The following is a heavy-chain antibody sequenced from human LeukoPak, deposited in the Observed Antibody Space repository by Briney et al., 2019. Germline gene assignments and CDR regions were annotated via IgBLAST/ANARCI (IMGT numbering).Heavy chain of an antibody. Sequence: GRSLRLSCEASGFTFSAYDMHWVRQAPDKGLEWVAVISYDGSNKYYADSVKGRFTISRDNSKNTLYLQMNSLRAEDTAVYYCARERDIVVVVAAGFDYWGQGTLVPGPS. J-gene: IGHJ4*01. V-gene: IGHV3-30*03. CDR2: ISYDGSNK. D-gene: IGHD2-15*01. CDR3: ARERDIVVVVAAGFDY. CDR1: GFTFSAYD.